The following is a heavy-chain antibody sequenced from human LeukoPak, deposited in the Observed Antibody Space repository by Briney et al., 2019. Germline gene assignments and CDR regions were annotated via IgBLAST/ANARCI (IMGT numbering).Heavy chain of an antibody. D-gene: IGHD1-26*01. CDR2: INHSGST. CDR3: GRGRIVGAARRVYFDY. CDR1: GGSFSGYY. Sequence: PSETLSLTCAVYGGSFSGYYWSWIRQPPGKGLEWIGEINHSGSTNYNPSLNSRVTISVDTSKNQFSLKLSSATAADTAVYYCGRGRIVGAARRVYFDYWGQGTLVTVSS. V-gene: IGHV4-34*01. J-gene: IGHJ4*02.